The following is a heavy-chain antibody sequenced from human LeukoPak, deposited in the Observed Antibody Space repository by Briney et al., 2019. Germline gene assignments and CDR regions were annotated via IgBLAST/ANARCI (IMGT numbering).Heavy chain of an antibody. J-gene: IGHJ4*02. V-gene: IGHV1-2*02. CDR3: ARAKTGGRWIQLGY. CDR2: INPNSGGT. Sequence: ASVKVSCKASGYTFTGYYMHWVRQAPGQGPEWMGWINPNSGGTNYAHKFQGRVTMTRDTSISTAYMELSRLISDDTAVYYCARAKTGGRWIQLGYWGQGTLVTVSS. D-gene: IGHD5-24*01. CDR1: GYTFTGYY.